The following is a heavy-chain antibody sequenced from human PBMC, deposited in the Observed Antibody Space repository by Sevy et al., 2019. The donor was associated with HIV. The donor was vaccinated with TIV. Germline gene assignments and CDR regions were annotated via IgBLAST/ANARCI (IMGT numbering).Heavy chain of an antibody. CDR1: GFNFNIYS. Sequence: GGSLRLSCVASGFNFNIYSMSWVRQAPGKGLEWVSTLSFGCGRINHADSVQGRFTMSRDDSKKTVYLEMNSLRAEDTAVYYCGSEGCTRPHDHWGQGTLVTVSS. D-gene: IGHD2-8*01. V-gene: IGHV3-23*01. J-gene: IGHJ4*02. CDR2: LSFGCGRI. CDR3: GSEGCTRPHDH.